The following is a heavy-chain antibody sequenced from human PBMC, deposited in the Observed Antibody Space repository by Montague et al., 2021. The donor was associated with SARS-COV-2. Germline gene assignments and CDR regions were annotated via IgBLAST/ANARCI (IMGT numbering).Heavy chain of an antibody. J-gene: IGHJ6*03. V-gene: IGHV4-34*01. CDR3: ARLGDGVVPSPILGVGPYYSYYSMYV. Sequence: SETLSLTCAVHGGSFSTYSWNWIRQPPGKGLEWIGEIHHGGSTNYNPSLKSRVTISADTSKNQFSLKLTSVAAAATAVYYCARLGDGVVPSPILGVGPYYSYYSMYVWGKGTTVTVSS. CDR2: IHHGGST. D-gene: IGHD3-10*01. CDR1: GGSFSTYS.